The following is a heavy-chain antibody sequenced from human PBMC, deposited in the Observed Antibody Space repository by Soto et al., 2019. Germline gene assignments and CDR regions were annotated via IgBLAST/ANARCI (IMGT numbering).Heavy chain of an antibody. Sequence: PGGSLRLSCAASGCTVSSNYMSWVRQAPGKGLEWVSVIYSGGSTYYADSVKGRFTISRDNSKNTLYLQMNSLRADDTAVYYCARDFPTARVLGYYYGMDVWGQGTTAKVSS. CDR1: GCTVSSNY. D-gene: IGHD3-10*01. J-gene: IGHJ6*02. CDR3: ARDFPTARVLGYYYGMDV. CDR2: IYSGGST. V-gene: IGHV3-53*01.